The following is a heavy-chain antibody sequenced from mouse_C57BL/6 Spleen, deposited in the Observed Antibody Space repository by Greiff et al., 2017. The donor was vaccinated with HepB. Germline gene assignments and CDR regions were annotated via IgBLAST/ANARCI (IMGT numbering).Heavy chain of an antibody. J-gene: IGHJ2*01. CDR2: IDPSDSET. CDR1: GYTFTSYW. V-gene: IGHV1-52*01. D-gene: IGHD1-1*01. Sequence: QVQLKQPGAELVRPGSSVKLSCKASGYTFTSYWMHWVKQRPIQGLEWIGNIDPSDSETHYNQKFKDKATLTVDKSSSTAYMQLSSLTSEDSAVYYCARSHLTTVAGDYWGQGTTLTVSS. CDR3: ARSHLTTVAGDY.